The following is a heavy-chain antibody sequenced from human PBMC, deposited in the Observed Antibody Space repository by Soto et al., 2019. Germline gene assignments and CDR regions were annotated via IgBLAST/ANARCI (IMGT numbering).Heavy chain of an antibody. CDR1: GGSVSSGSYY. J-gene: IGHJ4*02. Sequence: PSETLSLTCTVSGGSVSSGSYYWSWIRQPPGKGLEWIGYIYYSGSTNYNPSLKSRVTISVDTSKNQFSLKLSSVTAADTAVYYCARGFDWLLFLWGQGTLVTVLL. CDR3: ARGFDWLLFL. CDR2: IYYSGST. V-gene: IGHV4-61*01. D-gene: IGHD3-9*01.